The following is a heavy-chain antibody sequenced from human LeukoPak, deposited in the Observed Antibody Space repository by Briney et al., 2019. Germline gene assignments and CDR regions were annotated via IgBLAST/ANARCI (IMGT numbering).Heavy chain of an antibody. CDR2: IIPIFGTA. CDR3: ASFIDSDFDY. Sequence: SVKVSCKASGGSFSSYAISWVRQAPGQGLDWMGGIIPIFGTANYAQKFQGRVTITADESTSTAYMELSSLRSEDTAVYYCASFIDSDFDYWGQGTLVTVSS. CDR1: GGSFSSYA. V-gene: IGHV1-69*01. D-gene: IGHD1-26*01. J-gene: IGHJ4*02.